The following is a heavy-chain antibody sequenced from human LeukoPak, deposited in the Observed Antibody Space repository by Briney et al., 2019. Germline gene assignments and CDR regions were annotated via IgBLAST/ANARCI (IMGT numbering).Heavy chain of an antibody. D-gene: IGHD1-26*01. V-gene: IGHV1-3*01. J-gene: IGHJ4*02. CDR1: GYTFTSYA. Sequence: GASVKVSCKASGYTFTSYAMHWVRQAPGRRLEWMGWINAGNGNTKYSQKFQGRVTITRDTSASTAYMELSSLRSEDTAVYYCAREMGGAVVGAALYYWGQGTLVTVSS. CDR2: INAGNGNT. CDR3: AREMGGAVVGAALYY.